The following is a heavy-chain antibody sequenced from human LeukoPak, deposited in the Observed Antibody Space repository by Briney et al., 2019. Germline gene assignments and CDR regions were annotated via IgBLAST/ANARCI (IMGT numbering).Heavy chain of an antibody. CDR3: ARVPYDSSGYYWEVYFDY. V-gene: IGHV1-2*06. Sequence: ASVKVSCKASGYTFIGYYMHWVRQAPGQGLEWMGRINPNSGGTNYAQKFQGRVTMTRDTSISTAYMELSRLRSDDTAVYYCARVPYDSSGYYWEVYFDYWGQGTLVTVSS. CDR1: GYTFIGYY. J-gene: IGHJ4*02. D-gene: IGHD3-22*01. CDR2: INPNSGGT.